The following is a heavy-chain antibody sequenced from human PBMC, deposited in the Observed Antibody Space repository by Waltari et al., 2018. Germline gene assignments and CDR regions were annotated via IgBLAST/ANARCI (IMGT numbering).Heavy chain of an antibody. Sequence: QLQLQESGPGLVRPSETLSLTCTVSGGSISSSSYYWGWIRQPPGKGLEWIGSIYYSGSTYYNPSLKSRVTISVDTSKNQFSLKLSSVTAADTAVYYCARGSGRFLEWLDCFDYWGQGTLVTVSS. CDR1: GGSISSSSYY. D-gene: IGHD3-3*01. J-gene: IGHJ4*02. CDR2: IYYSGST. CDR3: ARGSGRFLEWLDCFDY. V-gene: IGHV4-39*07.